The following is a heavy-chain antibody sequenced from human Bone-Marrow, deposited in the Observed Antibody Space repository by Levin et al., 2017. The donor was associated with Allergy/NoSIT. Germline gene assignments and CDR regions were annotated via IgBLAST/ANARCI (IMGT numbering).Heavy chain of an antibody. Sequence: GGSLRLSCAASGFTFSSYGMHWVRQAPGKGLEWVAAISYDGTNKFYADSVKGRFTISRDYSKNTLFLQMKSLRAEDTAVYYCARCRDYSGSGTTSYFVDYWGQGTLVTVSS. V-gene: IGHV3-30*03. CDR1: GFTFSSYG. D-gene: IGHD3-10*01. CDR3: ARCRDYSGSGTTSYFVDY. CDR2: ISYDGTNK. J-gene: IGHJ4*02.